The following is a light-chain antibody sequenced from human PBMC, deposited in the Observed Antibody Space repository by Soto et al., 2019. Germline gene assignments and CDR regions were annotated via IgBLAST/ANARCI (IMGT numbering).Light chain of an antibody. V-gene: IGKV3-11*01. CDR1: QSVSSN. J-gene: IGKJ1*01. CDR3: QQRSNWPWT. Sequence: EIVMTQSPATLSVSPGERATLSCRASQSVSSNLACYQQKPGQAPRLLIFDASNRATGIPARFSGSGSGTDFTLTINSLEPEDFAVYYCQQRSNWPWTFGQGTKVDIK. CDR2: DAS.